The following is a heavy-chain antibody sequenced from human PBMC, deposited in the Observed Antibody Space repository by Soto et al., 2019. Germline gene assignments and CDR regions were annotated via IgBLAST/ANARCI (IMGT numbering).Heavy chain of an antibody. J-gene: IGHJ6*02. CDR1: GEALSDYF. Sequence: QVQLQQWGAGLLKPSETLSLTCAVSGEALSDYFWCWIGQRRGKGLQLIGVIEPTGRTNHNPSLKSRGIMSVDTSTNEFSLALSSVTAADTAMYYCARGVGSGRDYGLDVWGQGTTVTVS. D-gene: IGHD3-10*01. CDR2: IEPTGRT. CDR3: ARGVGSGRDYGLDV. V-gene: IGHV4-34*05.